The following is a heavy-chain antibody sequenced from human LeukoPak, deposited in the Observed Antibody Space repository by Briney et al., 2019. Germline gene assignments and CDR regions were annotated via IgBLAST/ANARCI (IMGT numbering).Heavy chain of an antibody. CDR3: AKPIGYSGYEPLDY. CDR1: GFTFSSYD. CDR2: IWYDGSNK. J-gene: IGHJ4*02. V-gene: IGHV3-33*06. Sequence: PGGSLRLSCAASGFTFSSYDMQWVRQAPGKGLEWVAVIWYDGSNKYFVDSVKGRFTISRDTSTNTLYLQINSLRAEDTAVYYNAKPIGYSGYEPLDYWGQGTRVTVSS. D-gene: IGHD5-12*01.